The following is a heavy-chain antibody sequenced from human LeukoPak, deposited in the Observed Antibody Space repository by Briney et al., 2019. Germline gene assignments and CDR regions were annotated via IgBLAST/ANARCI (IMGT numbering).Heavy chain of an antibody. D-gene: IGHD2-2*01. V-gene: IGHV4-39*01. CDR2: IYYTGTT. J-gene: IGHJ4*02. CDR1: RGSITNSSCY. Sequence: SETLSLTCAVFRGSITNSSCYWGWIRQPPGTGLEWIGGIYYTGTTYYSPSLNSRITISMDTSKNQFSLRLASVTAVDTALYYCARRAVVPAAVSYFDNWGQGTLVTVSS. CDR3: ARRAVVPAAVSYFDN.